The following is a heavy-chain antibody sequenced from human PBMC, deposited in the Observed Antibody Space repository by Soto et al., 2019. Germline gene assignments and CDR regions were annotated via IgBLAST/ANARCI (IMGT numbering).Heavy chain of an antibody. D-gene: IGHD2-2*01. CDR3: ARVGQLLDYYYYGMDV. Sequence: SETLSLTCTVSGGSISSYYWSWIRQPAGKGLEWIGRIYTSGSTNYNPSHKSRVTMSVDTSKNQFSLKLSSVTAADTAVYYCARVGQLLDYYYYGMDVWGQGTTVTVSS. CDR1: GGSISSYY. J-gene: IGHJ6*02. V-gene: IGHV4-4*07. CDR2: IYTSGST.